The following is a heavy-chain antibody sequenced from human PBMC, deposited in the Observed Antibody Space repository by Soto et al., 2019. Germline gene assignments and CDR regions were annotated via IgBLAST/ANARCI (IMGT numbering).Heavy chain of an antibody. CDR1: GFRFSDYP. J-gene: IGHJ6*02. V-gene: IGHV3-7*03. Sequence: LRLSCVGSGFRFSDYPLNWVRQAPGQGLEWVANINGRGTSTSYVDSVRGRFSTSRDSTRNSLYLNMDSLRVEDTATYYCVRGTPTPGLDIWGRGTTVTVSS. CDR2: INGRGTST. CDR3: VRGTPTPGLDI. D-gene: IGHD1-1*01.